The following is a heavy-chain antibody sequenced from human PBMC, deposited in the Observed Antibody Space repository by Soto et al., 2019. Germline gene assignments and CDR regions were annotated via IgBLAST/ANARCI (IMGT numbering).Heavy chain of an antibody. V-gene: IGHV1-3*01. D-gene: IGHD2-2*01. CDR3: AREDCSSTSCFPLLDY. CDR1: GYTFTSYA. J-gene: IGHJ4*02. CDR2: INAGNGNT. Sequence: GASVKVSCKASGYTFTSYAMHWVRQAPGQRLEWMGWINAGNGNTKYSQKFQGRVTITRDTSASTAYMELSRLRSDDTAVYYCAREDCSSTSCFPLLDYWGQGTLVTVSS.